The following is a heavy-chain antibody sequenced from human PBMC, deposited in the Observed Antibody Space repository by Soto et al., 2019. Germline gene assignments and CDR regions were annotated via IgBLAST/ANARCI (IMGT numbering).Heavy chain of an antibody. CDR3: ARRPSNRDYDFWSGYSGWFDP. D-gene: IGHD3-3*01. CDR1: GYTFTSYD. J-gene: IGHJ5*02. CDR2: MNPNSGNT. V-gene: IGHV1-8*01. Sequence: QVQLVQSGAEVKKPGASVKVSCKASGYTFTSYDINWVRQATGQGLEWMGWMNPNSGNTGYAQKFQGRVTMTRNTSISTAYMELSSLRSEDTAVYYCARRPSNRDYDFWSGYSGWFDPWGQGTLVTVSS.